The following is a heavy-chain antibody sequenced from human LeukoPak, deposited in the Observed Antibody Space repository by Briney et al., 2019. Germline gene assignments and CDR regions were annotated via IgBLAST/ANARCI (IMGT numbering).Heavy chain of an antibody. CDR1: GFTFDDYA. V-gene: IGHV3-9*01. CDR2: ISWNSGSI. CDR3: AKDYGSGSYYIDY. Sequence: GGSLRLSCAASGFTFDDYAMHWVRHAPGKGLEWVSGISWNSGSIGYADSVKGRFTISRDNAKNSLYLQMNSLRAEDTALYYCAKDYGSGSYYIDYWGQGTLVTVSS. D-gene: IGHD3-10*01. J-gene: IGHJ4*02.